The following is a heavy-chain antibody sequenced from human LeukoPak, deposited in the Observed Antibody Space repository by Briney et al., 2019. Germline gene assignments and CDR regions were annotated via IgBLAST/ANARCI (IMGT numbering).Heavy chain of an antibody. CDR1: GYTFTGYY. CDR3: ARDRRSGYYYYYGMDV. CDR2: INPNSGGT. Sequence: ASVKVSCTTSGYTFTGYYMHWVRQAPGQGLEWMGWINPNSGGTNYAQKFQGWVTMTRDTSISTAYMELSRLRSDDTAVYYCARDRRSGYYYYYGMDVWGQGTTVTVSS. D-gene: IGHD2-15*01. V-gene: IGHV1-2*04. J-gene: IGHJ6*02.